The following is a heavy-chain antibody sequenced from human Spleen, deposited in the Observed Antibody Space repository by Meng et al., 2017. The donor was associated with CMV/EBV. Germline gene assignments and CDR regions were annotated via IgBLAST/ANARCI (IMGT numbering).Heavy chain of an antibody. CDR2: ISYAGSNK. V-gene: IGHV3-30-3*01. Sequence: GESLKISCAASGFTFNTYAMHWVRQAPGKGLEWVAVISYAGSNKDYADSVKGRFTISRDNSKNTMYLQMNSLRAEDTAMYYCARDRPAADAEYFQHWGQGTLVTVSS. CDR3: ARDRPAADAEYFQH. CDR1: GFTFNTYA. J-gene: IGHJ1*01. D-gene: IGHD2-2*01.